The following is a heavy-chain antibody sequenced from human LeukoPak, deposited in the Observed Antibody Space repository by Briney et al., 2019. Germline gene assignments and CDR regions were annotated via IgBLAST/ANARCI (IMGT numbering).Heavy chain of an antibody. CDR3: ARGIAAAGKDY. Sequence: GASVKDSCKASGYTFTRYYIHWVRPAPGQGRDWMGMINPKGGTTIYAQKFQGRVTMTRDTSTSTVYMELSSLRSEDTAIYYCARGIAAAGKDYWGQGTLVTVSS. J-gene: IGHJ4*02. CDR1: GYTFTRYY. D-gene: IGHD6-13*01. V-gene: IGHV1-46*01. CDR2: INPKGGTT.